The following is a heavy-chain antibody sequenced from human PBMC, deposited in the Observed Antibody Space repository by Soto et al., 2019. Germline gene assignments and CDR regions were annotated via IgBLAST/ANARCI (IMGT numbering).Heavy chain of an antibody. Sequence: QVQLVQSGPEVKKPGASVKVSCKTSGYTFTSYSISWVRQAPGQVLEWMGWISTYNVNTFSAQKFEGRVTMTTDTSTSTDYMELRNLRSDDTAGYYCARDLDGRDGYNCGYWGQGTLVTVSS. J-gene: IGHJ4*02. V-gene: IGHV1-18*01. D-gene: IGHD5-12*01. CDR3: ARDLDGRDGYNCGY. CDR2: ISTYNVNT. CDR1: GYTFTSYS.